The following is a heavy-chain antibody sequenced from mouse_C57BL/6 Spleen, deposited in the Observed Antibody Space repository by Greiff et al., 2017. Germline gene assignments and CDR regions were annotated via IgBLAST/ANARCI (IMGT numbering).Heavy chain of an antibody. CDR1: GYTFTSYW. CDR2: IDPSDSYT. D-gene: IGHD2-4*01. CDR3: ARTYYDYDPYAKDY. J-gene: IGHJ4*01. Sequence: QVQLQQPGAELVMPGASVKLSCKASGYTFTSYWMHWVKQRPGQGLEWIGEIDPSDSYTNYNQKFKGKSTLTVDKSSSTAYMQLSSLTSEDSAVYYCARTYYDYDPYAKDYWGQGTSVTVSS. V-gene: IGHV1-69*01.